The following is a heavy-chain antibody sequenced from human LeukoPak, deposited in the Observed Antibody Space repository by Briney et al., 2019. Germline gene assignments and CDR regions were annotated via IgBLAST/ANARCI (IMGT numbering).Heavy chain of an antibody. D-gene: IGHD3-22*01. J-gene: IGHJ5*02. CDR3: ARAARITMKNWFDP. CDR1: GGSISSGSYY. Sequence: PSETLSLTCTVSGGSISSGSYYWSWIRQPAGKGLEWIGRIYTSGSTNYSPSLKSRVTISVDTSKNQFSLKLSSVTAADTAVYYCARAARITMKNWFDPWGQGTLVTVSS. CDR2: IYTSGST. V-gene: IGHV4-61*02.